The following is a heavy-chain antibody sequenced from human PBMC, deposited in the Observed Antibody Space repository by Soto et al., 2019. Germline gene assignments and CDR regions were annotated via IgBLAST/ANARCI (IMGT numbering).Heavy chain of an antibody. D-gene: IGHD6-19*01. CDR3: ADMRGQWLPRD. Sequence: QLQLQESGPRLVEPSETLSLTCTVSGGSISDSDYYWAWLRQPPGKGLEWLGTIYRTGTAYYNPSLKSRVSLFEDPSKNQFFRILNSVNAADTAVYFCADMRGQWLPRDWGQGILITVSS. CDR1: GGSISDSDYY. V-gene: IGHV4-39*01. CDR2: IYRTGTA. J-gene: IGHJ4*02.